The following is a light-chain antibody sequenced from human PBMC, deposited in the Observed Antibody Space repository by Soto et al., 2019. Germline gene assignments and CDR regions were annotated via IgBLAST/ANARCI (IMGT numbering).Light chain of an antibody. J-gene: IGLJ1*01. CDR1: SSDVGGYNY. V-gene: IGLV2-14*01. Sequence: QSAVTQPPSVSEAPRQRVTISCTGTSSDVGGYNYVSWYQQHPGKAPKLMIYEVTNRPSGVSNRFSGSKSGNTASLTISGLQAEDEADYYCSSYSSGNTYVFGTGTKLTVL. CDR3: SSYSSGNTYV. CDR2: EVT.